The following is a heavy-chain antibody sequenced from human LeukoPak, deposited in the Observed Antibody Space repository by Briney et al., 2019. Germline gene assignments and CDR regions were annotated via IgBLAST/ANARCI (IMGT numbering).Heavy chain of an antibody. V-gene: IGHV4-39*07. CDR1: GGSISSSSYY. CDR3: ARGKGELLQIYYYYYYMDV. D-gene: IGHD1-26*01. Sequence: KPSETLSLTCTVSGGSISSSSYYWGWIRQPPGKGLEWIGSIYYSGSTYYNPSLKSRVTISVDTSKNQFSLKLSSVTAADTAVYYCARGKGELLQIYYYYYYMDVWGKGTTVTISS. CDR2: IYYSGST. J-gene: IGHJ6*03.